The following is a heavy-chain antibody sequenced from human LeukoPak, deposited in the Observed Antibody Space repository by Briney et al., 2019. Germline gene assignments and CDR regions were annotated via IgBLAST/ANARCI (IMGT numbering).Heavy chain of an antibody. CDR2: IYTSGST. CDR1: GGSISSGSYY. CDR3: ASGLVGATTDY. Sequence: SQTLSLTCTVSGGSISSGSYYWSWIRQPAGKGLEWIGRIYTSGSTNYNPSLKSRVTISVDTSKNQFPLKLRSVTAADTAVYYCASGLVGATTDYWGQGTLVTVSS. D-gene: IGHD1-26*01. J-gene: IGHJ4*02. V-gene: IGHV4-61*02.